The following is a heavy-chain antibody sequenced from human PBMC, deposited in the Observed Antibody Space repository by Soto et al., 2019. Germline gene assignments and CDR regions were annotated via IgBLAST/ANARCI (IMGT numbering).Heavy chain of an antibody. CDR1: GGSISSGGYS. V-gene: IGHV4-30-2*01. J-gene: IGHJ6*02. D-gene: IGHD3-10*01. CDR3: ARRLRYYYGSGSYYPSYYYGMDV. CDR2: IYHSGST. Sequence: SETLSLSCAVSGGSISSGGYSWSWIRQPPGRGLEWIGYIYHSGSTYYNPSLKSRVTISVDRSKNQFSLKLRSVTAADTAVYYCARRLRYYYGSGSYYPSYYYGMDVWGQGTTVT.